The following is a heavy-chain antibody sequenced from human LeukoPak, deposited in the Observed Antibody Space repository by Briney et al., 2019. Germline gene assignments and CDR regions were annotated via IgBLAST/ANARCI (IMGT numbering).Heavy chain of an antibody. CDR2: IYPGDSDT. D-gene: IGHD6-19*01. Sequence: GASLKISCKGSGYIFTSYWIGWVRQLPGKGLEWMGIIYPGDSDTRYSPSFQGQVTISADKSISTAYLQWSSLKASDTAMYYCARRCVVAGNCDYWGQGTLVTVSS. CDR3: ARRCVVAGNCDY. V-gene: IGHV5-51*01. CDR1: GYIFTSYW. J-gene: IGHJ4*02.